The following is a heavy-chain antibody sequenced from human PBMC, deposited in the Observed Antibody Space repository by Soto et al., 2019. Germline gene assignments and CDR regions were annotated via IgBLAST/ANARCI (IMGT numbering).Heavy chain of an antibody. J-gene: IGHJ6*02. D-gene: IGHD2-21*02. V-gene: IGHV2-5*02. CDR3: AHRRCGGDCLQSYSSHYYYGMDV. CDR1: GFSLSTSGVG. Sequence: QITLKESGPTLVRPTQTHTLTCTFSGFSLSTSGVGVGWIRQPPGKALEWLALIYWDDDKRYSPSLKSRLTITKDTSKNQVVLTMTNMDPVDTATYYCAHRRCGGDCLQSYSSHYYYGMDVWGQGTTVTVSS. CDR2: IYWDDDK.